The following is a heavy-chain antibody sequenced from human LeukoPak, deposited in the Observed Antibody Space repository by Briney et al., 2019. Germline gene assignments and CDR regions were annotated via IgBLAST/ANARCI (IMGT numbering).Heavy chain of an antibody. CDR3: AKDIYDSSGYYSGTFDY. Sequence: GGSLRLSCAASGFTFSSYSMNWVRQAPGKGLEWVSSISSSSSYIYYADSVKGRFTISRDNSKNTLYLQMNSLRAEDTAVYYCAKDIYDSSGYYSGTFDYWGQGTLVTVSS. CDR1: GFTFSSYS. D-gene: IGHD3-22*01. V-gene: IGHV3-21*01. J-gene: IGHJ4*02. CDR2: ISSSSSYI.